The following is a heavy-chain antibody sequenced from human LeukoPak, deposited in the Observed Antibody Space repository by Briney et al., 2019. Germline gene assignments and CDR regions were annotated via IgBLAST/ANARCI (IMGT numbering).Heavy chain of an antibody. V-gene: IGHV3-7*04. CDR1: GFTFSRYW. J-gene: IGHJ5*02. CDR3: ARGGSYVWGSYRLKSWFDP. CDR2: IKQDGSEK. Sequence: GGSLRLSCAASGFTFSRYWMSWVRQAPGKGLEWVANIKQDGSEKYYVDSVKGRFTISRDNAKNSLYLQMNSLRAEDTAVYYCARGGSYVWGSYRLKSWFDPWGQGTLVTVSS. D-gene: IGHD3-16*02.